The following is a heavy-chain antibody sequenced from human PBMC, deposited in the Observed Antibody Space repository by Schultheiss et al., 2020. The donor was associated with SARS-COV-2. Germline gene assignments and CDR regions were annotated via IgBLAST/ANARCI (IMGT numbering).Heavy chain of an antibody. Sequence: GGSLRLSCAASGFTFSSYVMRWVRQAPGKGLEWVASIDGSSRTSYADSVKGRFTISRDNSKNTVYLQMNSLRDEDTAVYYCARAFIIGNYVDYFDTWGQGTLVTVSS. CDR1: GFTFSSYV. V-gene: IGHV3-23*05. CDR3: ARAFIIGNYVDYFDT. CDR2: IDGSSRT. J-gene: IGHJ4*02. D-gene: IGHD1-7*01.